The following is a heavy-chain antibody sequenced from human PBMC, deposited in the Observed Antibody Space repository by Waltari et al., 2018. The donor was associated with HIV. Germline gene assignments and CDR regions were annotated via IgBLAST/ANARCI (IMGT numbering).Heavy chain of an antibody. CDR2: ITPIFKTT. CDR3: ARNGDYAPAY. Sequence: QVQLVQSGAEVKKPGSSVKVSCRASGDTFRTYTISWVRQAPGQGLEWMGGITPIFKTTKYAQKFQGRVTLTADESTRTTYMELTSLRSDDTAMYCCARNGDYAPAYWGQGTLVTVSS. D-gene: IGHD4-17*01. CDR1: GDTFRTYT. J-gene: IGHJ4*02. V-gene: IGHV1-69*01.